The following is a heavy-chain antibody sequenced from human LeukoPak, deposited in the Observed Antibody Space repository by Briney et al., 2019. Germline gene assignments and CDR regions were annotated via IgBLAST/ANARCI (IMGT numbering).Heavy chain of an antibody. J-gene: IGHJ6*02. CDR3: AKDQIAAAGTPDYGMDV. V-gene: IGHV3-30*18. Sequence: GGSLRLSCEGSGFIFSNYWMSWVRQAPGKGLEWVAVISYDGSNKYYADSVKGRFTISRDNSKNTLYLQMNSLRAEDTAVYYCAKDQIAAAGTPDYGMDVWGQGTTVTVSS. CDR2: ISYDGSNK. CDR1: GFIFSNYW. D-gene: IGHD6-13*01.